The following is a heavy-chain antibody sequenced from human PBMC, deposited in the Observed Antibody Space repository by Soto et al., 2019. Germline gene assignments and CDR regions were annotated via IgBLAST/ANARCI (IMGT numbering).Heavy chain of an antibody. J-gene: IGHJ6*03. Sequence: ASVKVSCKASGYTFTGYYMHWVRQTPGQGLEWMGWINPNSGGTNYAQKFQGWVTMTRDTSISTAYRELSRLRSDDTAVYYCARGYCSSTSCSDYYYYYMDVWGKGTTVTVSS. D-gene: IGHD2-2*01. V-gene: IGHV1-2*04. CDR3: ARGYCSSTSCSDYYYYYMDV. CDR2: INPNSGGT. CDR1: GYTFTGYY.